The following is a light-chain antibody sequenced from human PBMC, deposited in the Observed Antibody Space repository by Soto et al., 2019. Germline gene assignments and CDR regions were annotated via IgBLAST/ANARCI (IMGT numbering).Light chain of an antibody. CDR1: SSDVGAYNY. V-gene: IGLV2-14*01. CDR3: NSYTNRNTFV. CDR2: EVR. Sequence: QSALTQPASVSGFPGQSITIFCTGTSSDVGAYNYVSWYQQHPGKAPKLIIFEVRNRPSGVSNRFSGSKSGNTASLTISGLQPEDEADYYGNSYTNRNTFVLGTATKVTVL. J-gene: IGLJ1*01.